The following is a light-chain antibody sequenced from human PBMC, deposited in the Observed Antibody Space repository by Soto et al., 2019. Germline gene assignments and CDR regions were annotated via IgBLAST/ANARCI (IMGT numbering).Light chain of an antibody. CDR2: EVS. V-gene: IGLV2-8*01. J-gene: IGLJ1*01. CDR3: SSYAGSNNPYV. CDR1: GSEVGGYNY. Sequence: QSVLTQPPSASGSPGQSVTISCTGTGSEVGGYNYVSWYQHHPGKAPKLMIFEVSKRPSGVPDRFSGSKSGNTASLTVSGLQAEDEADYYCSSYAGSNNPYVFGTGTKVTVL.